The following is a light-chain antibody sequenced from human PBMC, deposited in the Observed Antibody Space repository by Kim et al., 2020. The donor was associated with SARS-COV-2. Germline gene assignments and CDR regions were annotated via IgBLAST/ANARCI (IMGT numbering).Light chain of an antibody. Sequence: VSPGQTARSTCSGDVLAKKYARWFQQKPGQAPVLVIYKDTERPSGIPERFSGSSSGSTVTLTISGAQVGDEGDYYCYSYTAAGEPVLGGGTQLTVL. CDR2: KDT. CDR3: YSYTAAGEPV. J-gene: IGLJ3*02. CDR1: VLAKKY. V-gene: IGLV3-27*01.